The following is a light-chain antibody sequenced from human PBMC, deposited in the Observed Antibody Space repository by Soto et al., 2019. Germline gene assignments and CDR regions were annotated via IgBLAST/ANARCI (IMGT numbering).Light chain of an antibody. CDR2: EVD. J-gene: IGLJ2*01. CDR1: GGDIGRYDF. V-gene: IGLV2-8*02. CDR3: SAYAGGNIMI. Sequence: QSVLTQPPSASRSPGQSVTISCSGSGGDIGRYDFVSWYQQYPGKVPKLLIYEVDKRPSGVPDRFSGSKSGDRASLTVSGLRPEDEAHYHCSAYAGGNIMIFGGGTK.